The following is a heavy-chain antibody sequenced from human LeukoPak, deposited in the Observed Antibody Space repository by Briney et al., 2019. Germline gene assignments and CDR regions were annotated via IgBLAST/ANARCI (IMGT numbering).Heavy chain of an antibody. CDR3: ARLMITFGGVIVGFDY. Sequence: SETLSLTCIVSGGSISSSSYYWGWIRQPPGKGLEWIGSIYYSGSTYYNPSLKSRVTISVDTSKNQFSLKLSSVTAADTAVYYCARLMITFGGVIVGFDYWGQGTLVTVSS. V-gene: IGHV4-39*01. J-gene: IGHJ4*02. CDR1: GGSISSSSYY. CDR2: IYYSGST. D-gene: IGHD3-16*02.